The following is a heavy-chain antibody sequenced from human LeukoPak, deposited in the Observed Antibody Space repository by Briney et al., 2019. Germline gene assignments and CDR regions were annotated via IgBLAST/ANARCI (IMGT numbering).Heavy chain of an antibody. CDR2: INPNSGGT. CDR3: ARDRRYYDSSGYYYEPYYFDY. J-gene: IGHJ4*02. V-gene: IGHV1-2*02. Sequence: GASVKVSCKASGYTFTGYYIHRVRQAPGQGLEWMGWINPNSGGTNYAQKFQGRVTMTRDTSISTAYMELSRLRSDDTAVYYCARDRRYYDSSGYYYEPYYFDYWGQGTLVTVSS. D-gene: IGHD3-22*01. CDR1: GYTFTGYY.